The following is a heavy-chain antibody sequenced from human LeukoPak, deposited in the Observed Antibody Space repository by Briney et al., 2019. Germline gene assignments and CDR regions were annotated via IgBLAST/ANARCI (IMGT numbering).Heavy chain of an antibody. CDR1: GYTFTSYG. J-gene: IGHJ4*02. CDR2: INAGNGNT. CDR3: AMGLRGYSYGSFDY. Sequence: ASVKVSCKASGYTFTSYGISWVRQAPGQRLEWMGWINAGNGNTKYSQEFQGRVTITRDTSASTAYMELSSLRSEDMAVYYCAMGLRGYSYGSFDYWGQGTLVTVSS. D-gene: IGHD5-18*01. V-gene: IGHV1-3*03.